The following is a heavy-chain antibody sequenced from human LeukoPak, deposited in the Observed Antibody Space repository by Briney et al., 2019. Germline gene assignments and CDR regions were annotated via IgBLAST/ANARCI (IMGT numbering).Heavy chain of an antibody. V-gene: IGHV3-33*01. D-gene: IGHD3-3*01. Sequence: AGGSLRLSCAASGVTFSSYGMHWVRQAPGKGLEWVAVIWYDGSNKYYADSVKGRFTISRDNSKNTLYQQMNSLRAEDTAVYYCARDEATIFGVIVIQGVDDAFDIWGQGTMVTVSS. J-gene: IGHJ3*02. CDR2: IWYDGSNK. CDR1: GVTFSSYG. CDR3: ARDEATIFGVIVIQGVDDAFDI.